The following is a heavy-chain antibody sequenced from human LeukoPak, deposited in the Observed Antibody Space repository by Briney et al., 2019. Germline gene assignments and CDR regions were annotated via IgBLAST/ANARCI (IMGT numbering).Heavy chain of an antibody. Sequence: GRSLRLSCVASGFSLSSYGMNWVRQAPGKGLEWVGGIKFDGIQEFYADSVKGRFTVSKDTSKNTLHLQVDSLRAEDTAVYYCASGSLGHYYDSSGYEYWGQGTLVTVSS. CDR2: IKFDGIQE. V-gene: IGHV3-30*03. CDR1: GFSLSSYG. CDR3: ASGSLGHYYDSSGYEY. D-gene: IGHD3-22*01. J-gene: IGHJ4*02.